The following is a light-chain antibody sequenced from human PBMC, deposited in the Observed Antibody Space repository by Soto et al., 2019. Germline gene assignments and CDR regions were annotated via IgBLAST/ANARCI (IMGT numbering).Light chain of an antibody. CDR1: QSVSSN. Sequence: ENVRTLSPATLSVSTGERATLSCRASQSVSSNLAWYQQKPGQAPRLLIYGASTRATGIPARFSGSGSGTDFTLTISRLEPEDFAVYYCQQYNNWPPITFGQGTRLEIK. J-gene: IGKJ5*01. V-gene: IGKV3-15*01. CDR2: GAS. CDR3: QQYNNWPPIT.